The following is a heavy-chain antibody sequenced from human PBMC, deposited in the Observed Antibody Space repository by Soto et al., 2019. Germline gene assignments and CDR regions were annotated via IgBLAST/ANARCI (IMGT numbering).Heavy chain of an antibody. CDR3: ARGKAVALRMVPYYYSGMDV. V-gene: IGHV4-34*01. D-gene: IGHD6-19*01. CDR1: GGSFSGYY. Sequence: SETLSLTCAVYGGSFSGYYWSWIRQPPGKGLEWIGEINHSGSTNYNPSLKSRVTISVDTSKNQFSLKLSSVTAADTAVYYCARGKAVALRMVPYYYSGMDVWGQGPTVTVYS. J-gene: IGHJ6*02. CDR2: INHSGST.